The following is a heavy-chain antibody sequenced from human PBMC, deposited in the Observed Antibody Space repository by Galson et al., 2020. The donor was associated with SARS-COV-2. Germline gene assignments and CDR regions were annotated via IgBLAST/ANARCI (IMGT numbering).Heavy chain of an antibody. CDR2: ISPSGGST. V-gene: IGHV1-46*01. CDR1: GYTFTSHR. D-gene: IGHD2-2*01. CDR3: ARTGSSCTCYAGIDY. J-gene: IGHJ4*02. Sequence: ASVKVSCKASGYTFTSHRVHWVRQAPAHGLEWLGIISPSGGSTTSAQKFQGRVTMTTDKSTTTVYLELSSLRSEDTAVYYCARTGSSCTCYAGIDYWGQGTLVTVSS.